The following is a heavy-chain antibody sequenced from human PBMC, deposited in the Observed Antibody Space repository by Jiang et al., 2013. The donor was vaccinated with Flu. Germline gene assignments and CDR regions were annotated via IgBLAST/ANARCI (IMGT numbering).Heavy chain of an antibody. J-gene: IGHJ4*02. Sequence: GLVKPSETLSLTCTVSGGSISSYYWSWIRQPPGKGLEWIGYIYYSGSTNYNPSLKSRVTISVDTSKNQFSLKLSSVTAADTAVYYCARTGRYYDSSGYYYFDYWGQGTLVTVSS. V-gene: IGHV4-59*01. D-gene: IGHD3-22*01. CDR1: GGSISSYY. CDR2: IYYSGST. CDR3: ARTGRYYDSSGYYYFDY.